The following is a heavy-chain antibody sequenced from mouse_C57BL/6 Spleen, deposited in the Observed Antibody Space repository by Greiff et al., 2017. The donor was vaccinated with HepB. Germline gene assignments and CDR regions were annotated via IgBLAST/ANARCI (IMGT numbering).Heavy chain of an antibody. D-gene: IGHD3-2*02. Sequence: VHLVESGPGLVKPSQSLSLTCSVTGYSITSGYYWNWIRQFPGNKLEWMGYISYDGSNNYNPSLKNRISITRDTSKNQFFLKLNSVTTEDTATYYCARTAQATGAYWGQGTLVTVSA. CDR3: ARTAQATGAY. V-gene: IGHV3-6*01. CDR2: ISYDGSN. J-gene: IGHJ3*01. CDR1: GYSITSGYY.